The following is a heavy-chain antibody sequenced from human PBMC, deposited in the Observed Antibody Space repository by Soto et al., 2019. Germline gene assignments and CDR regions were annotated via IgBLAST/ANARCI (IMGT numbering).Heavy chain of an antibody. CDR2: IRPDGSEK. CDR1: GFTFRSYW. V-gene: IGHV3-7*03. Sequence: EVQVVESGGGLVQPGGSLRVSCVGSGFTFRSYWMSWVRQAPGKGLEWVANIRPDGSEKYYVDSVKGRFTISRDNAKNSLYLQMSSLRAEDTAVYYCAREEGATVANNWFDSWGQGALVPVSS. CDR3: AREEGATVANNWFDS. J-gene: IGHJ5*01. D-gene: IGHD4-17*01.